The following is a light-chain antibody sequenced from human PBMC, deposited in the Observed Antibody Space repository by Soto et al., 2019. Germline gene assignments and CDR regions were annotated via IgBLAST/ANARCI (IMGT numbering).Light chain of an antibody. CDR2: SGN. Sequence: QSVLTQPPSASGAPGQRVTISCSGSNSNIGTNTVNWYQQLPGSAPKLLIYSGNQRPSGVPDRFSASKSGTSASLAISGLQSGDEADYYCSAWDDSLNGPGVVFGGGTKVTVL. J-gene: IGLJ2*01. CDR1: NSNIGTNT. V-gene: IGLV1-44*01. CDR3: SAWDDSLNGPGVV.